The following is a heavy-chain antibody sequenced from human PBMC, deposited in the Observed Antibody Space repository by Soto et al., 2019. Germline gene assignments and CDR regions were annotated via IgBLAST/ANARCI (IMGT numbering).Heavy chain of an antibody. CDR2: ISGSGGST. V-gene: IGHV3-23*01. CDR3: AKDGRITMVRGVIIVAVGYMDV. D-gene: IGHD3-10*01. CDR1: GFTFSSYA. J-gene: IGHJ6*03. Sequence: GGSLRLSCVASGFTFSSYAMSWVRQAPGKGLEWVSAISGSGGSTYYADSVKGRFTISRDNSKNTLYLQMNSLRAEDTAVYYCAKDGRITMVRGVIIVAVGYMDVWGKGTTVTVSS.